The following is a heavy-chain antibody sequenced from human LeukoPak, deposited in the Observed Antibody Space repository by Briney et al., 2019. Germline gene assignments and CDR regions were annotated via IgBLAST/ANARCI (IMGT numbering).Heavy chain of an antibody. Sequence: SETLSLTCTVSGGSISSYYWSWIRQPPGKGLEWIGYIYYSGSTNYNPSLKSRVTISVDTSKNHFSLKLSSVTAADTAVYYCARNRDGYNSFDYWGQGTLVTVSS. J-gene: IGHJ4*02. CDR2: IYYSGST. CDR1: GGSISSYY. V-gene: IGHV4-59*12. D-gene: IGHD5-24*01. CDR3: ARNRDGYNSFDY.